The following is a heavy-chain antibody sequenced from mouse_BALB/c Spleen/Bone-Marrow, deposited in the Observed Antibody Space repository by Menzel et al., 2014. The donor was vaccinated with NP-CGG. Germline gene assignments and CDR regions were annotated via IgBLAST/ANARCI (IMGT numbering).Heavy chain of an antibody. Sequence: EVKLVESGGDLVKPGGSLKLSCAASGFTFSSYGMSWVRQTPDKRLEWVATISSGGSYTYYPGSVKGRFTISRDNAKNTLYLQVSSLKSEDTAMYYCARDGLDYWGQGTTLTVSS. CDR3: ARDGLDY. D-gene: IGHD3-1*01. V-gene: IGHV5-6*02. CDR1: GFTFSSYG. CDR2: ISSGGSYT. J-gene: IGHJ2*01.